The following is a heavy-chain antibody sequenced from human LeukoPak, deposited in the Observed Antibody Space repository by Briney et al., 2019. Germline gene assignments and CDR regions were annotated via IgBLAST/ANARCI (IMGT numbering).Heavy chain of an antibody. CDR3: ARGGYDILTGYYYYYGMDV. J-gene: IGHJ6*02. Sequence: GASVKVSCKASGYTFTSNAISWVRQAPGQGLEWMGWISAYNGNTNYAQKLQGRVTMTTDTSTSTAYMELRSLRSDDTAVYYCARGGYDILTGYYYYYGMDVWGQGTTVTVSS. CDR1: GYTFTSNA. CDR2: ISAYNGNT. V-gene: IGHV1-18*01. D-gene: IGHD3-9*01.